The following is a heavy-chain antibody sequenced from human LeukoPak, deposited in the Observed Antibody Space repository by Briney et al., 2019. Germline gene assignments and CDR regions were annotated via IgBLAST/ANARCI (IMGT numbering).Heavy chain of an antibody. CDR2: INHSGST. CDR1: GGSFSGYY. Sequence: SETLSLTCAVYGGSFSGYYWSWIRQPPGKGLEWIGEINHSGSTNYNPSLKSRVTISVDTSKNQFSLKLSSVTAADTAVYYCASKRGYSYGYWFDPWGQGTLVTVSS. CDR3: ASKRGYSYGYWFDP. V-gene: IGHV4-34*01. J-gene: IGHJ5*02. D-gene: IGHD5-18*01.